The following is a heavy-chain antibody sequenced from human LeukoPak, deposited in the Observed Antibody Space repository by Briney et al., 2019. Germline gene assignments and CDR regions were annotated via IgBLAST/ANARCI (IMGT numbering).Heavy chain of an antibody. J-gene: IGHJ4*02. CDR3: AKNPQYYYDSSGFFEY. D-gene: IGHD3-22*01. V-gene: IGHV3-23*01. Sequence: GGSLRLSCAASRFTFSRYAMNWVRQAPGKGLEWVSAISGSGGSTYYADSVKGRFTISRDNSKNTLYLQMNSLKVEDTAVYYCAKNPQYYYDSSGFFEYWGQGTLVTVSS. CDR1: RFTFSRYA. CDR2: ISGSGGST.